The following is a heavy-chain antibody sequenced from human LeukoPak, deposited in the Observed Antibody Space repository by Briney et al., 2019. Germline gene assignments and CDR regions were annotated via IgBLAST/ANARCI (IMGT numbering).Heavy chain of an antibody. V-gene: IGHV1-8*01. CDR1: GYTFTSYD. J-gene: IGHJ5*02. D-gene: IGHD5-12*01. Sequence: ASVKVSCKASGYTFTSYDINWVRQATGRGLEWMGWMNPNSGNTGYAQKFQGRVTMTRNTSISTAYMELSSLRSEDTAVYYCARGFSGIVATTHQNWFDPWGQGTLVTVSS. CDR3: ARGFSGIVATTHQNWFDP. CDR2: MNPNSGNT.